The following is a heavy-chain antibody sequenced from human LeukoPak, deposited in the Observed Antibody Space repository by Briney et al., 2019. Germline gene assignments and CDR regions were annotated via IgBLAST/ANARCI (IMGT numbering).Heavy chain of an antibody. V-gene: IGHV3-7*04. D-gene: IGHD6-13*01. CDR1: GFTFSNCW. J-gene: IGHJ1*01. CDR3: ASDPDSTIWPQYFQH. Sequence: GGSLRLSRAASGFTFSNCWMNWVRQAPGRGLEWVADVKQDGSETHYVDSVIGRFTISRDNAKNLLYLEMSSLRGEDTAVYYCASDPDSTIWPQYFQHWGQGALVTVSS. CDR2: VKQDGSET.